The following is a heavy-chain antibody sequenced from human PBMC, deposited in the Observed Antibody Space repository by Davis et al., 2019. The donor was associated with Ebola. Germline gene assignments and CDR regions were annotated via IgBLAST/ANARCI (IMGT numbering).Heavy chain of an antibody. D-gene: IGHD3-3*01. CDR2: ISGSGGST. CDR1: GFTFSSYA. J-gene: IGHJ4*02. Sequence: PGGSLRLSCAASGFTFSSYAMSWVRQAPGKGLEWVSAISGSGGSTYYADSVKGRFTISRDNSNNTLYLQMNSLRAEDTAVYYCAKDSDFWSGYYVFHFDYWGQGTLVTVSS. V-gene: IGHV3-23*01. CDR3: AKDSDFWSGYYVFHFDY.